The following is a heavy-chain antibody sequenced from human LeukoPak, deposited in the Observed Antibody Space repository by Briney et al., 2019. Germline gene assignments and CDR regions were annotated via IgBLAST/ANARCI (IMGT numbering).Heavy chain of an antibody. Sequence: PGGSLRLSCAASGFTFSSYGMHWVRQAPGKGLERVAGIWNDGNDKYYADSVKGRFIISRDNSKNTLYLQMNSLRAEDTAVYYCARDSSGSFSFVDYWGQGTLVTVSS. D-gene: IGHD3-10*01. CDR1: GFTFSSYG. CDR3: ARDSSGSFSFVDY. CDR2: IWNDGNDK. J-gene: IGHJ4*02. V-gene: IGHV3-33*08.